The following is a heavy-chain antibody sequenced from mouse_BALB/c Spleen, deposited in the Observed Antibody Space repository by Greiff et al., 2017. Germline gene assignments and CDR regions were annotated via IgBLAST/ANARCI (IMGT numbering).Heavy chain of an antibody. CDR1: GFNIKDYY. J-gene: IGHJ3*01. V-gene: IGHV14-4*02. CDR2: IDPENGDT. CDR3: NPNYYFAY. D-gene: IGHD2-1*01. Sequence: EVQLQESGAELVRSGASVKLSCTASGFNIKDYYMHWVKQRPEQGLEWIGWIDPENGDTEYAPKFQGKATMTADTSSNTAYLQLSSLTSEDTAVYYCNPNYYFAYWGQGTLVTVSA.